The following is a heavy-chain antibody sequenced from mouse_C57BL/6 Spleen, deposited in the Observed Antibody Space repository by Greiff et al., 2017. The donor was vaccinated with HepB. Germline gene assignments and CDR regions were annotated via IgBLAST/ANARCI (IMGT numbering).Heavy chain of an antibody. CDR3: ARAYYYGSSYGGVDY. D-gene: IGHD1-1*01. J-gene: IGHJ2*01. V-gene: IGHV1-82*01. CDR2: IYPGDGDT. CDR1: GYAFSSSW. Sequence: QLKESGPELVKPGASVKISCKASGYAFSSSWMNWVKQRPGKGLEWIGRIYPGDGDTNYNGKFKGKATLTADKSSSTAYMQLSSLTSEDSAVYFCARAYYYGSSYGGVDYWGQGTTLTVSS.